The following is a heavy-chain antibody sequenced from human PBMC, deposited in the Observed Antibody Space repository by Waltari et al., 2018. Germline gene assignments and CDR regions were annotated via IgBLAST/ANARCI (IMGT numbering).Heavy chain of an antibody. Sequence: EVQLVQSGAEVKKPGESLKISCKGSGYSFTSYWIGWVRQMPGKGLEWMGISSPGESDTRYSPSVQGQVTIAADKSISTAYLQWSSLKASDTAMYYCARRGREWELHFDYWGQGTLVTVSS. V-gene: IGHV5-51*03. CDR3: ARRGREWELHFDY. CDR2: SSPGESDT. D-gene: IGHD1-26*01. CDR1: GYSFTSYW. J-gene: IGHJ4*02.